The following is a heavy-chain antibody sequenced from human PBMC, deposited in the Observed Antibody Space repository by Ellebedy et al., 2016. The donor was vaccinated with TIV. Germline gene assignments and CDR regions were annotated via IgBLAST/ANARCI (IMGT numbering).Heavy chain of an antibody. CDR2: VNGGNGNT. J-gene: IGHJ5*02. CDR1: GYTFSTYG. Sequence: ASVKVSXKASGYTFSTYGVHWVRQAPGQRLEWMGWVNGGNGNTKFSQKFQGRVSITRDTSASTAYMELSSLRSEDTAVYYCARGNTMVRGLMMTISGWFDPWGQGTLVTVSS. CDR3: ARGNTMVRGLMMTISGWFDP. D-gene: IGHD3-10*01. V-gene: IGHV1-3*01.